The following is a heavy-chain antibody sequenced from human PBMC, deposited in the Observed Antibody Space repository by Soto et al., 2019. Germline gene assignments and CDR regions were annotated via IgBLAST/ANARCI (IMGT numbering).Heavy chain of an antibody. Sequence: SETLSLTCTVSGGSISISSYYWCWIRQPPGKGLEWIGSIYYSGSTYYNPSLKSRVTISVDTSKNQFSLKLSSVTAADTAVYYCARHGPGGSYSDYWGQGTLVTVSS. J-gene: IGHJ4*02. CDR3: ARHGPGGSYSDY. CDR2: IYYSGST. D-gene: IGHD1-26*01. CDR1: GGSISISSYY. V-gene: IGHV4-39*01.